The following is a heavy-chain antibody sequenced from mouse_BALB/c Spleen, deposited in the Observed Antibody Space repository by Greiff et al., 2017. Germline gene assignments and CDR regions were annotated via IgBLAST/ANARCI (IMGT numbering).Heavy chain of an antibody. CDR1: GYTFTNYW. CDR2: IYPGGGYT. CDR3: ARAVSYAMDY. J-gene: IGHJ4*01. V-gene: IGHV1-63*02. Sequence: VQLQKSGAELVRPGTSVKISKASGYTFTNYWLGWVKQRPGHGLEWIGDIYPGGGYTNYNEKFKGKATLTADTSSSTAYMQLSSLTSEDSAVYFCARAVSYAMDYWGQGTSVTVSS.